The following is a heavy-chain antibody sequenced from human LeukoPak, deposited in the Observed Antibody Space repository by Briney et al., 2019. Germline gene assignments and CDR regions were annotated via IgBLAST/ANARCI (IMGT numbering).Heavy chain of an antibody. Sequence: PGGSLRLSCAASGFIFSNHAFHWVRQAPGKGLEWVALISYDGGIEHYADSVRGRFTISGDNSKNTVYLHMSSLRPEDTAIYYCARDTEPRFDHWGQGALVTVSS. D-gene: IGHD4-11*01. J-gene: IGHJ4*02. CDR3: ARDTEPRFDH. CDR1: GFIFSNHA. V-gene: IGHV3-30*04. CDR2: ISYDGGIE.